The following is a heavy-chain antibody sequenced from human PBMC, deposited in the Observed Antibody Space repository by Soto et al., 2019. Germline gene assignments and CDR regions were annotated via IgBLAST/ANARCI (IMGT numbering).Heavy chain of an antibody. V-gene: IGHV3-53*01. Sequence: PGGSLRLSCAASGFNFDNSYMSWVRQAPGKGLEWVAILYSGGKSYYAESVRGRFTISRDITKNTLDLKMNRLTADDTAFYYCAKNNVAPAFVGFEYWGQGTLVTVSS. D-gene: IGHD2-2*01. CDR3: AKNNVAPAFVGFEY. CDR2: LYSGGKS. J-gene: IGHJ4*02. CDR1: GFNFDNSY.